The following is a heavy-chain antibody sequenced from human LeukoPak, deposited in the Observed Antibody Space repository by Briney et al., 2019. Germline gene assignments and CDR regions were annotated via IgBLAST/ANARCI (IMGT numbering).Heavy chain of an antibody. D-gene: IGHD3-10*01. CDR1: GFTFSNYW. V-gene: IGHV3-7*03. CDR3: ARVGLAMDRGVVTYYYYMDV. J-gene: IGHJ6*03. CDR2: IKEDGSAK. Sequence: PGGSLRLSCAASGFTFSNYWMSWVRQAPGKGLEWVANIKEDGSAKYYVDSVKGRFTISRDNAKNSVYLQMNSLQAEDTAVYYCARVGLAMDRGVVTYYYYMDVWGKGTTVIVSS.